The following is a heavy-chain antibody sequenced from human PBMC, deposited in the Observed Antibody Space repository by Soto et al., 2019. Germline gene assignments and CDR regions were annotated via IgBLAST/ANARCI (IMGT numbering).Heavy chain of an antibody. D-gene: IGHD3-22*01. Sequence: EVQLLESGGGLVQPGGSLRLSCAASGFTFSSYAMSWVRQAPGKGLEWVSAISGSGGSTYYADSVKGRFTISRDNSKNTLYLQMNSLRDEDTAVYYCAKDWVFVYDSSGGDYWGQGTLVTVSS. V-gene: IGHV3-23*01. CDR1: GFTFSSYA. J-gene: IGHJ4*02. CDR3: AKDWVFVYDSSGGDY. CDR2: ISGSGGST.